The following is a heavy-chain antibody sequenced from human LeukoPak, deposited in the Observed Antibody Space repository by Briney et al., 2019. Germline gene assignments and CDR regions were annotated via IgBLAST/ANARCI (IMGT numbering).Heavy chain of an antibody. CDR1: GGSLSSYY. V-gene: IGHV4-59*01. Sequence: SETLSLTCTVSGGSLSSYYWIWIRQPPGKGLEWIGYIYYSGSTNYNPSLKSRVTISIDTSKNQFSLELTSVTAADTAVYYCARERREIHYYYYYMDVWGKGTTVTVSS. D-gene: IGHD5-24*01. CDR2: IYYSGST. J-gene: IGHJ6*03. CDR3: ARERREIHYYYYYMDV.